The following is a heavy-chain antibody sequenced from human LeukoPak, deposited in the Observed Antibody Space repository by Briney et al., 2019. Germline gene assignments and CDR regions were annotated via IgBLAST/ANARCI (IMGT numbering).Heavy chain of an antibody. Sequence: SETLSLTCTVSGGSISSYHWNWIRQPPGKGLEWIGYIYYTGSTNYNPSLKSRVTISVDTSKNQFSLKLSSVTAADTAVYYCARPYSSNREYFDLWGRGTLVTVSS. CDR1: GGSISSYH. V-gene: IGHV4-59*08. CDR3: ARPYSSNREYFDL. J-gene: IGHJ2*01. CDR2: IYYTGST. D-gene: IGHD6-13*01.